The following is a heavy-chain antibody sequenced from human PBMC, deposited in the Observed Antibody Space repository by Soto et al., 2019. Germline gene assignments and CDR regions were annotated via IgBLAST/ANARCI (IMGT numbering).Heavy chain of an antibody. D-gene: IGHD3-10*01. V-gene: IGHV3-20*04. Sequence: EVQLVESGGGAIRPGGSLRLSCAASGFTFDDYAMSWVRQAPGKGLEWVSGLNWHGSSTGYADFVEGRFTISRDNAKNSLYLHLTSLRAEESALYYCGRERGPDSTMDYCYFCSVDGWGKGTRVIVSS. CDR2: LNWHGSST. CDR3: GRERGPDSTMDYCYFCSVDG. CDR1: GFTFDDYA. J-gene: IGHJ6*03.